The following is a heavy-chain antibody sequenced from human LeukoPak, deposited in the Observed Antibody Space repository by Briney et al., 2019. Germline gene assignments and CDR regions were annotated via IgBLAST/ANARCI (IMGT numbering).Heavy chain of an antibody. CDR1: RFTFSNHY. Sequence: GGSLKLSCVASRFTFSNHYMSWVRQAPGKGLEWVATIKPDGSETFYVDSVKGRFTVSRDNVKNSLYLQMSSLRAEDTAVYHCARNLVHLWNVFDFWGLGTMVTVSS. J-gene: IGHJ3*01. V-gene: IGHV3-7*01. CDR3: ARNLVHLWNVFDF. D-gene: IGHD5-18*01. CDR2: IKPDGSET.